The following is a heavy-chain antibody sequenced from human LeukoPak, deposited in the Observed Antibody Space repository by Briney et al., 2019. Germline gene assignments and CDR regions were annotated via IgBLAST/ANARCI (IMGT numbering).Heavy chain of an antibody. D-gene: IGHD5-18*01. V-gene: IGHV3-30*02. CDR1: GFTFSSYG. Sequence: SGGSLRLSCAASGFTFSSYGMHWVRQAPGKGLEWVAFIRYDGSNKYYADSVKGRFTISRDNSKNTLYLQMNSLRAEDTAVYYCAKDRGRSLQLWSDFDYWGQGTLVTVSS. CDR3: AKDRGRSLQLWSDFDY. J-gene: IGHJ4*02. CDR2: IRYDGSNK.